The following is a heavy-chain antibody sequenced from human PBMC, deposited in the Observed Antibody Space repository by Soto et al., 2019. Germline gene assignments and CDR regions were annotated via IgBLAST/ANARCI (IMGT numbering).Heavy chain of an antibody. CDR2: ISAYNGNT. CDR1: GYTFTSYG. V-gene: IGHV1-18*01. D-gene: IGHD2-21*02. Sequence: ASVKVSCKASGYTFTSYGISWVRQAPGQGREWMGWISAYNGNTNYAQKLQGRVAMTTDTSTSTAYMELRSLRSDDTAVYYCARENLYCGGDCWAYWGQGTLVTVSS. J-gene: IGHJ4*02. CDR3: ARENLYCGGDCWAY.